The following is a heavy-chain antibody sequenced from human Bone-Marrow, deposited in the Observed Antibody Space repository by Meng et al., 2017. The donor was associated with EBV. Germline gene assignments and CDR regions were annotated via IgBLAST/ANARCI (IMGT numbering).Heavy chain of an antibody. Sequence: GPGPVMLYTTRFFTGSCAGCSMGSGDDYCSWIPQPPGKGLEWIGYIHDTGSTYYNPSLKSRVDISLGTSRNHFSLTLSSVTAEDTAVYFCARGSMLVSFDSWGQGTLVTVSS. CDR3: ARGSMLVSFDS. V-gene: IGHV4-30-4*08. CDR1: GCSMGSGDDY. J-gene: IGHJ4*02. D-gene: IGHD3-10*01. CDR2: IHDTGST.